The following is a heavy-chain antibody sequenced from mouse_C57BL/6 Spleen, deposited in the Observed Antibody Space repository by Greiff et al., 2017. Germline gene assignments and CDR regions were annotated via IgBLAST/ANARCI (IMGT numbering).Heavy chain of an antibody. V-gene: IGHV5-17*01. D-gene: IGHD1-1*01. J-gene: IGHJ1*03. CDR1: GFTFSDYG. CDR3: ARGATVVATDFDV. CDR2: ISSGSSTI. Sequence: EVQLVESGGGLVKPGGSLKLSCAASGFTFSDYGMHWVRQAPEKGLEWVAYISSGSSTIYYADTVKGRFTISRDNAKNTLFLQMTSLRSEDTAMYYCARGATVVATDFDVWGTGTTVTVSS.